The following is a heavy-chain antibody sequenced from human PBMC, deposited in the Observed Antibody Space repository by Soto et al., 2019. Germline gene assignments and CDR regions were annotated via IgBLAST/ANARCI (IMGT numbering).Heavy chain of an antibody. D-gene: IGHD3-10*01. CDR3: ARDLTMVRGVIPGGDAFDI. Sequence: PGGSLRLSCAASGFTVSSNYMSWVRQAPGKELEWVSVIYSGGSTYYADSVKGRFTISRDNSKNTLYLQMNSLRAEDTAVYYCARDLTMVRGVIPGGDAFDIWGQGTMVTV. J-gene: IGHJ3*02. V-gene: IGHV3-66*01. CDR2: IYSGGST. CDR1: GFTVSSNY.